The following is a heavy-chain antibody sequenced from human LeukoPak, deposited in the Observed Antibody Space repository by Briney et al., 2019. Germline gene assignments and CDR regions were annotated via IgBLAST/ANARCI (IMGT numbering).Heavy chain of an antibody. CDR3: ARSYGDYITGAYAFDV. J-gene: IGHJ3*01. CDR1: VGAISNYY. V-gene: IGHV4-59*08. Sequence: SETLSLTCTVSVGAISNYYWSWIRHPPEKGLDFIGYIYYSGSTNYNPSLKSRLTISVDTSKNQFSLKLSSVTAADTAVYYCARSYGDYITGAYAFDVWGQGTMVTVSS. CDR2: IYYSGST. D-gene: IGHD4-17*01.